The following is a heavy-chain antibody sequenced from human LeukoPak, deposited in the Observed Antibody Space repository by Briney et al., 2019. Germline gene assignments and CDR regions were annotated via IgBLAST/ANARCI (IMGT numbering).Heavy chain of an antibody. CDR2: ISSSGSTI. CDR3: ARDGADTAMVYYFDY. V-gene: IGHV3-48*03. CDR1: GFTFSSYE. J-gene: IGHJ4*02. Sequence: PGGSLRLSCAASGFTFSSYEMNWVRQAPGKGLEWVSYISSSGSTIYYADSVKGRFTISRDNAKNSLYLQMNSLRAEDTAVYYCARDGADTAMVYYFDYWGQGTLVTVSS. D-gene: IGHD5-18*01.